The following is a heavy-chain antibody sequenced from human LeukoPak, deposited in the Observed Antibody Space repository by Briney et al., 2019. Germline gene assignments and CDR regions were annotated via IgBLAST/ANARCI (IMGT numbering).Heavy chain of an antibody. CDR3: ARDGIAAAVDY. Sequence: GRSLRLSCAASGFTFSSYSMNWVREAPGKGLEYFSSISSSSSYIYYADSVKGRSTISRDNAKNSLYLQMNSLRAEDTDVYYCARDGIAAAVDYWGQGTLVTVSS. J-gene: IGHJ4*02. CDR2: ISSSSSYI. D-gene: IGHD6-13*01. V-gene: IGHV3-21*01. CDR1: GFTFSSYS.